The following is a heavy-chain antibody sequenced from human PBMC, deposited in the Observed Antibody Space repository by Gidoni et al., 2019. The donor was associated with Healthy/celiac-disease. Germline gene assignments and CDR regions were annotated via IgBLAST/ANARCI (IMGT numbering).Heavy chain of an antibody. D-gene: IGHD6-19*01. CDR1: GYTFTSYY. V-gene: IGHV1-46*01. Sequence: QVQLVQSGAEVKKPGASVKVSCKASGYTFTSYYMHWVRQAPGQGLEWMGIINPSGGSTSYAQKFQGRVTMTRDTSTSTVYMELSSLRSEDTAVYYCARDRAVAGRFYYYGMDVWGQGTTVTVSS. J-gene: IGHJ6*02. CDR3: ARDRAVAGRFYYYGMDV. CDR2: INPSGGST.